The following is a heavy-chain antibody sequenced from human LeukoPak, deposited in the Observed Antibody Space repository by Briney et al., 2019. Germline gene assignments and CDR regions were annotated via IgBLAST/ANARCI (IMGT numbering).Heavy chain of an antibody. Sequence: GGSLRLSCAASGFTFDNYGINWVRQAPGKGLEWVSRIHWNGGRTGYADSVKGRFTISRDNAKNSLYLQMNSLRVEDTAVYYCAARPGNFDWLSLDYWGQGTLVTVSS. J-gene: IGHJ4*02. D-gene: IGHD3-9*01. CDR3: AARPGNFDWLSLDY. CDR2: IHWNGGRT. CDR1: GFTFDNYG. V-gene: IGHV3-20*04.